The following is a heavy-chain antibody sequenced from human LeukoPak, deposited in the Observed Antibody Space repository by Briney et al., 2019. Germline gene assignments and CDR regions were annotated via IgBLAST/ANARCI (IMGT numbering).Heavy chain of an antibody. CDR1: GYTFSHYG. D-gene: IGHD3-9*01. J-gene: IGHJ4*02. CDR2: VSAYNGNT. V-gene: IGHV1-18*01. CDR3: ARDQAYVLRYFDWLN. Sequence: ASVKVSCKASGYTFSHYGISWVRQAPGQGLEWMGWVSAYNGNTNYAQKLQGRVTMTTDTSTSTAYMELRSLRSDDTAVYYCARDQAYVLRYFDWLNWGQGTLVTVSS.